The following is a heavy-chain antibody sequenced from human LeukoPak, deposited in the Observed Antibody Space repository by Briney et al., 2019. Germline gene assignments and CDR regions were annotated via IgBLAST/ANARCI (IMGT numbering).Heavy chain of an antibody. CDR1: GFSFSGYS. CDR2: ISSTSSAI. Sequence: PGGSLRLSCEASGFSFSGYSMNWVRQAPGKGLEWVSYISSTSSAIYYADSVKGRFAISRDNAKNSLYLQMNSLRDEDTAVYYCAARMDMATGRWGYWDQGTLVTVSS. V-gene: IGHV3-48*02. CDR3: AARMDMATGRWGY. D-gene: IGHD5-24*01. J-gene: IGHJ4*02.